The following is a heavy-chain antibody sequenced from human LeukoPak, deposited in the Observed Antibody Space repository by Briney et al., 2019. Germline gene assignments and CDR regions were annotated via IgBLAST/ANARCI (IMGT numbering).Heavy chain of an antibody. Sequence: PGGSLRLSCAASGFIFSSYWMTWVRQAPGKGLEWVANIKQAGSENSYVDSVKGRFTISRDNAKNSLYLQINSLRAEDTAVYYCARPTTVTTISADAFDIWGQGTMVTVSS. CDR1: GFIFSSYW. V-gene: IGHV3-7*01. CDR3: ARPTTVTTISADAFDI. J-gene: IGHJ3*02. D-gene: IGHD4-17*01. CDR2: IKQAGSEN.